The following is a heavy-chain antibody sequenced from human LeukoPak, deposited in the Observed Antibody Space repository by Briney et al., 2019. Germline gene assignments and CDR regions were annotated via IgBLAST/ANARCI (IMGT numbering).Heavy chain of an antibody. V-gene: IGHV1-2*02. CDR1: GYTFTGYY. CDR2: INPNSGGT. D-gene: IGHD3-22*01. J-gene: IGHJ5*02. Sequence: ASVKVSCKASGYTFTGYYMHWVRQAPGQGLEWMGWINPNSGGTNYAQKFQGRVTMTRDTSISTAYMELSRLRSDDTAVYYCARDTENYYDSSGYWINCFDPWGQGTLVTVSS. CDR3: ARDTENYYDSSGYWINCFDP.